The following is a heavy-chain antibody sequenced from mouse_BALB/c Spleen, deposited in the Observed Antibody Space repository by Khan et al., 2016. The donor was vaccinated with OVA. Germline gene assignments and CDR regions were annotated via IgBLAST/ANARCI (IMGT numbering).Heavy chain of an antibody. D-gene: IGHD3-1*01. Sequence: VQLQQSGPGLVKSSQSLSLTCSVTGYSITSGYFWNWIRQFPGNNLEWMGYIRYDGDSNYNPSLKNRISITRDTSKNQFFLKLNSVTPEDTATXYVAGGASSGPAWFTYWGQGTLVTVSA. J-gene: IGHJ3*01. CDR2: IRYDGDS. CDR3: AGGASSGPAWFTY. CDR1: GYSITSGYF. V-gene: IGHV3-6*02.